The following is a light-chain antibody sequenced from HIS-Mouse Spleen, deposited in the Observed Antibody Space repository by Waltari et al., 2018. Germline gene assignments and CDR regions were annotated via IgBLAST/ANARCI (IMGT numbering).Light chain of an antibody. V-gene: IGLV2-23*01. Sequence: QSALTQPASVSGSPGQSITISCTGTSSDVGSYNLVSWYQQHPGKAPKLMIYEGSRRPSGVSNRGSGSKSGNTASLSISGLQAEDEADSYCCSYAGSSTLVFGGGTKLTVL. J-gene: IGLJ2*01. CDR3: CSYAGSSTLV. CDR1: SSDVGSYNL. CDR2: EGS.